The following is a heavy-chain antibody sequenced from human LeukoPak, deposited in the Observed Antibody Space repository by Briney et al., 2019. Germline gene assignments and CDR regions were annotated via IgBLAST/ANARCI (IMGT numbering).Heavy chain of an antibody. D-gene: IGHD3-10*01. CDR1: GFTFSDYY. CDR3: VPSMVRGVIDY. J-gene: IGHJ4*02. V-gene: IGHV3-11*04. Sequence: PGGSLRLSCVVSGFTFSDYYMSWIRQAPGKGLEWVSYISSDNSTTYYADSVKGRFTVSRDNAKDSLYLQMNSLRAEDTAVYYCVPSMVRGVIDYWGQGTLVTVSS. CDR2: ISSDNSTT.